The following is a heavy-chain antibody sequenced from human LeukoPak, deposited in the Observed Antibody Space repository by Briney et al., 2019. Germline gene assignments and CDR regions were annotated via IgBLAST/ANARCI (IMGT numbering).Heavy chain of an antibody. J-gene: IGHJ4*02. V-gene: IGHV3-23*01. Sequence: GGSLRPSCAASGFTSSNYAMTWVRQAPGEGLEWVSGISGSGGNTYYADSVRGRFTISRDNSKNTLYLQMNSLRADDTAVYYCAKDFGAVAAYGQFYFDYWGPGTLVTVSS. CDR1: GFTSSNYA. CDR2: ISGSGGNT. CDR3: AKDFGAVAAYGQFYFDY. D-gene: IGHD6-19*01.